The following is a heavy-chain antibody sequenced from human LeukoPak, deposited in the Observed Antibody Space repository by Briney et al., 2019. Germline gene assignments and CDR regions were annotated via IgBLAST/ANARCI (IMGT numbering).Heavy chain of an antibody. CDR3: ARDRSGGGYYDY. D-gene: IGHD4-23*01. J-gene: IGHJ4*02. V-gene: IGHV1-46*01. CDR1: RYTFTSYY. Sequence: GASVKVSCKASRYTFTSYYMHWVRQAPGQGLEWMGIINPSGGSTSYAQKFQGRVTMTRDTSTSTVYMELSSLRSEDTAVYYCARDRSGGGYYDYWGQGTLVTVSS. CDR2: INPSGGST.